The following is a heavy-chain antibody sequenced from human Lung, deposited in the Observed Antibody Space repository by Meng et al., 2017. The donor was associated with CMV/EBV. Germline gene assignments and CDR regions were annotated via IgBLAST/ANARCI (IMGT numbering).Heavy chain of an antibody. CDR2: IKQDGNEK. CDR3: ANSGLSGRTR. Sequence: SCVGSGYAFSDYWMSWVRRAPGKGPEWVATIKQDGNEKYHVDSAKGRFTISRDNAKNALFLQMDSLRDEDTAMYYCANSGLSGRTRWGQGTLVTVSS. V-gene: IGHV3-7*01. J-gene: IGHJ4*02. CDR1: GYAFSDYW.